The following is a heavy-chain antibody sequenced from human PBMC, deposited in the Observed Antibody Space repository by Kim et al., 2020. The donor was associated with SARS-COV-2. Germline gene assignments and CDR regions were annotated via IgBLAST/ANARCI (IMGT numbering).Heavy chain of an antibody. V-gene: IGHV1-69*01. CDR3: ARGRYSGYDFSDY. J-gene: IGHJ4*02. Sequence: YAQKFQGRVTITADESTSTAYMELSSLRSEDTAVYYCARGRYSGYDFSDYWGQGTLVTVSS. D-gene: IGHD5-12*01.